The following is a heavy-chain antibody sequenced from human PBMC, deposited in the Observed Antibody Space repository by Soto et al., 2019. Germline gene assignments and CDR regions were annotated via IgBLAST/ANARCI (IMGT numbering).Heavy chain of an antibody. CDR2: IYHSGST. Sequence: SETLSLTCAVSGYSSSSGYYWGWIRQPPGKGLEWIGSIYHSGSTYYNPSLKSGVTISVDTSKNQFSLKLSSVTAADTAVYYCARVNPLYCSGCSCYLDYWRQGTVDGVS. CDR3: ARVNPLYCSGCSCYLDY. D-gene: IGHD2-15*01. V-gene: IGHV4-38-2*01. CDR1: GYSSSSGYY. J-gene: IGHJ4*02.